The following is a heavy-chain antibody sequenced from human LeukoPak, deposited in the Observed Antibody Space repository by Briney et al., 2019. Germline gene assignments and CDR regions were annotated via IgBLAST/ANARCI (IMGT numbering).Heavy chain of an antibody. D-gene: IGHD4-23*01. CDR3: ALEREVTTEVYFDY. Sequence: ASVKVSCKASGGTFSSYAISWVRQAPGQGLGWMGGIIPIFGTANYAQKFQGRVTITADESTSTAYMELSSLRSEDTAVYYCALEREVTTEVYFDYWGQGTLVTVSS. CDR2: IIPIFGTA. V-gene: IGHV1-69*13. J-gene: IGHJ4*02. CDR1: GGTFSSYA.